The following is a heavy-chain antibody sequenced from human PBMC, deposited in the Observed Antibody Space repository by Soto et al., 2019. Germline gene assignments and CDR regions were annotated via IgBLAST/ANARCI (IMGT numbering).Heavy chain of an antibody. D-gene: IGHD4-17*01. CDR3: ARSAGTTSPPFDP. CDR2: IYYSGST. J-gene: IGHJ5*02. CDR1: GGSISSGDYY. V-gene: IGHV4-31*03. Sequence: PPETLSLTCTVSGGSISSGDYYWSWIRQHPGKGLEWIGYIYYSGSTYYNPSLKSRVTISVDTSKNQFSLKLSAVTAADTAVYYCARSAGTTSPPFDPWGQGTLVTVSS.